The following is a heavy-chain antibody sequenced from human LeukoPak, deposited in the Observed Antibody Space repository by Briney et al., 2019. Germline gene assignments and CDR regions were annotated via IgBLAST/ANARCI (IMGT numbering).Heavy chain of an antibody. D-gene: IGHD3-9*01. V-gene: IGHV3-9*01. CDR1: GFTFDDYA. Sequence: GGSLRLSCAASGFTFDDYAMHWVRQAPGKGLEWVSGISWNSGSIGYADSVKGRFTISRDNAKNSLYLQMNSLRAEDTALYYCAKGQRYFDWSLNWFDPWGQGTLVTVSS. J-gene: IGHJ5*02. CDR3: AKGQRYFDWSLNWFDP. CDR2: ISWNSGSI.